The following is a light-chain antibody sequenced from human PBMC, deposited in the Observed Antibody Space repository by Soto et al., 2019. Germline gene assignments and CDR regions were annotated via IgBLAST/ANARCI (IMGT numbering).Light chain of an antibody. Sequence: QSALTQPPSASGSPGQSVTISCTGTSSDVGGYNYVSWYQQHPGKAPKVIIYDVSKRPSGVPDRFSGSKSGNTASLTVSGLQTEDEADCYCASHAGSSAVFGGGTKLTVL. J-gene: IGLJ2*01. CDR2: DVS. CDR3: ASHAGSSAV. V-gene: IGLV2-8*01. CDR1: SSDVGGYNY.